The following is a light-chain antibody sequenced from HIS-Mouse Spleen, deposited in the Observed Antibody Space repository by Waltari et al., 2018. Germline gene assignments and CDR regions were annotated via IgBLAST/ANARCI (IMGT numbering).Light chain of an antibody. J-gene: IGKJ2*01. CDR3: QQYDNPMYT. Sequence: DIQMTQSPSSLSASVVDRVTITCQASQDISNYLNWYQQKPGKAPKLLIYDASNLETGVPSRFSGSGSGTDFTFTISSLQPEDIATYYCQQYDNPMYTFGQGTKLEIK. CDR1: QDISNY. CDR2: DAS. V-gene: IGKV1-33*01.